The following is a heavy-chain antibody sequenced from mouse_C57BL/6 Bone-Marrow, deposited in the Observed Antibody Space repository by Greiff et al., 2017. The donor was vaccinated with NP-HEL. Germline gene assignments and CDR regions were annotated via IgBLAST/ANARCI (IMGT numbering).Heavy chain of an antibody. J-gene: IGHJ3*01. D-gene: IGHD1-2*01. CDR3: AREAYYGPWFAY. CDR1: GYTFTSYG. CDR2: IYPRSGNT. V-gene: IGHV1-81*01. Sequence: VQLQQSGAELARPGASVKLSCKASGYTFTSYGISWVKQRTGQGLEWIGEIYPRSGNTYYNEKFKGKATLTADKSSSTAYVELRSLTSEDSAVYFCAREAYYGPWFAYWGQGTLVTVSA.